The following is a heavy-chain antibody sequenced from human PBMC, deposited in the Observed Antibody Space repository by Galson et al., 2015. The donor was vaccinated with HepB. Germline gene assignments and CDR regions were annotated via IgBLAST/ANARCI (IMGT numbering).Heavy chain of an antibody. CDR2: ISSSSSYI. CDR3: ARVGYYYYYMDV. CDR1: GFTFSSYS. J-gene: IGHJ6*03. Sequence: SLRLSCAASGFTFSSYSMNWVRQAPGKGLEWVSSISSSSSYIYYADSVKGRFTISRDNAKNSLYLQMNSLRAEDTAVYYCARVGYYYYYMDVWGKGTTVTVSS. D-gene: IGHD3-16*01. V-gene: IGHV3-21*01.